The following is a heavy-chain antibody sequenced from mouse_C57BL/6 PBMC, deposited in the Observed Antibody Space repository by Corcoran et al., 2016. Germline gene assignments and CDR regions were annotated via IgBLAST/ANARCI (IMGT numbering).Heavy chain of an antibody. J-gene: IGHJ3*01. Sequence: EVQLQQSGPELVKPGASVKIPCKASGYTFTDYNMDWVKQSHGKSLEWIGDINPNNGGTIYNQKFKGKATLTVDKSSSTAYMELRSLTSEDTAVYYWARGYYGSSPFAYWGQGTLVTVSA. CDR1: GYTFTDYN. V-gene: IGHV1-18*01. CDR3: ARGYYGSSPFAY. CDR2: INPNNGGT. D-gene: IGHD1-1*01.